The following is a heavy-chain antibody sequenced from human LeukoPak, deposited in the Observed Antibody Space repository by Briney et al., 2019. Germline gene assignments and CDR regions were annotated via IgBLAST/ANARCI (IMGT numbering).Heavy chain of an antibody. CDR2: DNPNSGGT. J-gene: IGHJ5*02. CDR3: ARDEAAGTDNWFDP. CDR1: VYTLTGYY. Sequence: ASVKVSCKASVYTLTGYYLHCLRQAPGKELARMGWDNPNSGGTNYAQKFQGRVTMTRDTSISTAYMELRRLSSDDTAVYYCARDEAAGTDNWFDPWGQGTLVTVSS. D-gene: IGHD6-13*01. V-gene: IGHV1-2*02.